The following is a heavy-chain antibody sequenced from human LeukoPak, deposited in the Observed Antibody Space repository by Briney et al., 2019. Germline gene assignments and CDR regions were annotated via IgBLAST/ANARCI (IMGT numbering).Heavy chain of an antibody. CDR2: INPSGGST. V-gene: IGHV1-46*01. CDR3: AREKSREVTTVNYFDY. Sequence: ASVKVSCKASGYTFTSYYMHWVRQAPGQGLEWMGIINPSGGSTSYAQKFQGRVTMTRDTSTSTVYMELSSLRSEDTAVYYCAREKSREVTTVNYFDYWGQGTLVTVSS. D-gene: IGHD4-17*01. CDR1: GYTFTSYY. J-gene: IGHJ4*02.